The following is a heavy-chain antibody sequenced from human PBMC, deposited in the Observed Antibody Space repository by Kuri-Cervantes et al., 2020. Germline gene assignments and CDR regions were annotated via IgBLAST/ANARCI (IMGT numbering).Heavy chain of an antibody. D-gene: IGHD4-17*01. CDR3: ARSTVTKRMD. CDR1: GFTFDDYA. CDR2: ISWNSGSI. V-gene: IGHV3-9*01. Sequence: GGSLRLSCAASGFTFDDYAMHWVRQAPGKGLEWVSGISWNSGSIGYADSVKGRFTISRDNAKNSLYLQMNSLRAEDTILYYCARSTVTKRMDWGQGTLVTVSS. J-gene: IGHJ4*02.